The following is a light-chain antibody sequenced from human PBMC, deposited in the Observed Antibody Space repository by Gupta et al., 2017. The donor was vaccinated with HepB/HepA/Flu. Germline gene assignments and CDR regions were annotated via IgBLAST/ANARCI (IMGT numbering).Light chain of an antibody. CDR3: CSYASSSTGV. CDR1: SNDVGSYNL. CDR2: DVS. J-gene: IGLJ3*02. Sequence: QSALTHPPAASGSPGQSITISCTETSNDVGSYNLVSWYQQHPGKAPKLIIYDVSNRPSGVSNRFSGSESDNTASLTISGLQAEDEADYSCCSYASSSTGVFGGGTKLTVL. V-gene: IGLV2-23*02.